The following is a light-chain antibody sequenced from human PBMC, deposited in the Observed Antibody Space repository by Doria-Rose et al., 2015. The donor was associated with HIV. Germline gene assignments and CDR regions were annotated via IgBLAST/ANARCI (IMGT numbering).Light chain of an antibody. Sequence: VLTQSPESLGMSLGERATLNCKSNQSLLYTSKNYLAWYQQKPGQPPKLLIYWAFTRQSGVPARFSGSGSGTDFTLTISSLEAEDVAVYYCQQYYDTPSFGPGTTVDIK. J-gene: IGKJ3*01. CDR1: QSLLYTSKNY. CDR3: QQYYDTPS. V-gene: IGKV4-1*01. CDR2: WAF.